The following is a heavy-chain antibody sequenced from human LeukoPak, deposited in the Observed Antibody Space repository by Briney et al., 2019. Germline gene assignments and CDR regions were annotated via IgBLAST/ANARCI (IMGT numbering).Heavy chain of an antibody. CDR1: GGSFSGYY. V-gene: IGHV4-34*01. CDR2: INHSGST. D-gene: IGHD2-21*02. Sequence: SETLSLTCAVYGGSFSGYYWSWIRQPPGKGLEWIGEINHSGSTNYNPSLKSRVTISVDTSKNQFSLKLSSVTAADTAVYYCARGAPSVVVTAILLYYYYMDVWGKGTTVTVSS. J-gene: IGHJ6*03. CDR3: ARGAPSVVVTAILLYYYYMDV.